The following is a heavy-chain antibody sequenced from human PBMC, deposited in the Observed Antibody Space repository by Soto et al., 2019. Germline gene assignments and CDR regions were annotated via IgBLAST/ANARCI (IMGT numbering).Heavy chain of an antibody. CDR3: ARDSDEGGYYYYCYMAV. V-gene: IGHV1-18*01. CDR1: GYTFTSYG. CDR2: ISAYNGNT. J-gene: IGHJ6*03. Sequence: QVQLVQSGAEVKKPGASVKVSCKASGYTFTSYGISWVRQAPGQGLEWMGWISAYNGNTNYAQKLQGRATMTTDTSTSTAYMELRSLRSDDTAGYYCARDSDEGGYYYYCYMAVGGEGTTVTVSS.